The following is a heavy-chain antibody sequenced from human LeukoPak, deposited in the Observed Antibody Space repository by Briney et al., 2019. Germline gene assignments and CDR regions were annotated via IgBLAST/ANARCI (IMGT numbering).Heavy chain of an antibody. V-gene: IGHV3-53*01. D-gene: IGHD6-13*01. Sequence: PGGSLRLSCAASGFTVSSNYMSWVRQAPGKGLEWASVIYSGGSTYYADSVKGRFTISRDNSKNTLYLQMNSLRAEDTAVYYCARTSIAAAGTYDYWGQGTLVTVSS. J-gene: IGHJ4*02. CDR2: IYSGGST. CDR1: GFTVSSNY. CDR3: ARTSIAAAGTYDY.